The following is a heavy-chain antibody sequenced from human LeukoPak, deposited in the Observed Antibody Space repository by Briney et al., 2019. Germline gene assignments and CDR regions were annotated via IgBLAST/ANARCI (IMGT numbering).Heavy chain of an antibody. J-gene: IGHJ4*02. CDR3: ARAPEGSDDYGDYFPVYYFDY. Sequence: GGSLRLSCAASGVTFSSYEMNWARQAPGKGREWISYISSSGSTIYYADSVKGRFTISRDNAKNSLYLQMNILRAEDTAVYYCARAPEGSDDYGDYFPVYYFDYWGQGTLVTVSS. CDR2: ISSSGSTI. V-gene: IGHV3-48*03. CDR1: GVTFSSYE. D-gene: IGHD4-17*01.